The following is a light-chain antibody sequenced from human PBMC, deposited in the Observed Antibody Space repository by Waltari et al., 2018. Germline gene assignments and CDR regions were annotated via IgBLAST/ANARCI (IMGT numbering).Light chain of an antibody. V-gene: IGKV4-1*01. CDR3: QQYYSFPVT. CDR2: WAS. J-gene: IGKJ4*01. Sequence: DIVMTQSPDSLAVSLGARATINCTSSQNVLYSSNNKNYLAWYQQKPGQPPKLLIYWASTRESGVPDRFSGSGSGTDFTLTISRLQAEDVAVYYCQQYYSFPVTFGGGTKVEIK. CDR1: QNVLYSSNNKNY.